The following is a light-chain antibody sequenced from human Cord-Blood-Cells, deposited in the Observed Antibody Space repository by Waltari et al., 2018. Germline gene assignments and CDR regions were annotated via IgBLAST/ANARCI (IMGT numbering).Light chain of an antibody. Sequence: DIQITSSPSFLSASVGDRVTITCQASQDISNYLNWYQQKPGKAPKLLIYDSSNLETGVPSRFSGSGCGTDFTFTISSLQPEDIATYYCQQYDNLPYSFGQGTKLEIK. V-gene: IGKV1-33*01. CDR3: QQYDNLPYS. CDR1: QDISNY. CDR2: DSS. J-gene: IGKJ2*03.